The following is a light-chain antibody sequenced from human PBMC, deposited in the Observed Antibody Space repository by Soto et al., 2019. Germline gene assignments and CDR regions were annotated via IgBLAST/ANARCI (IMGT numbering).Light chain of an antibody. CDR2: EVT. V-gene: IGLV2-8*01. Sequence: QSALTQPPSASGSPGQSVTISCTGNSRDIGNNNYVSWYQQHPGKAPKLMIYEVTKRPSGVPDRFSGSKSGNTASLTVSGLQDEDEADYYCCSYAGRRLFGHGTKVTV. J-gene: IGLJ1*01. CDR1: SRDIGNNNY. CDR3: CSYAGRRL.